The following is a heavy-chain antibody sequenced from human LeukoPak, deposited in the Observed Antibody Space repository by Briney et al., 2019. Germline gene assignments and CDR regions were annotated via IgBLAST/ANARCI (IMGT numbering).Heavy chain of an antibody. J-gene: IGHJ4*02. Sequence: PSETLSLTCTVSGXSISSSSYYWGXIRQPXGKGLEWIGSIYYSGRTYYNPSLKSRVTISVDTSKNQLSLKLSSVTAADTAVYYCARHVXEMATNWGWHFDYWGQGTLVTVSS. V-gene: IGHV4-39*01. CDR1: GXSISSSSYY. CDR3: ARHVXEMATNWGWHFDY. CDR2: IYYSGRT. D-gene: IGHD5-24*01.